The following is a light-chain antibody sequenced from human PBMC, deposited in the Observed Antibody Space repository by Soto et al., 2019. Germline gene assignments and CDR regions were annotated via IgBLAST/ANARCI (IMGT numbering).Light chain of an antibody. Sequence: EMVMTQSPATLSVSPGERVTLSCRASESVHRNLAWYQQKPGQCPSLLIYYASTRATGVPDRFTGSGSGTEFTITISSLQSEDFGVYHCQHYSNWPPTFGPGTKVEIK. CDR2: YAS. CDR1: ESVHRN. J-gene: IGKJ3*01. V-gene: IGKV3-15*01. CDR3: QHYSNWPPT.